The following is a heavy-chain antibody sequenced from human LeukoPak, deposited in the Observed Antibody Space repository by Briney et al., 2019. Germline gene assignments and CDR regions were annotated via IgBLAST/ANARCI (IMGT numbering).Heavy chain of an antibody. V-gene: IGHV3-21*01. D-gene: IGHD5-18*01. CDR3: ARASGAIVETATMGSY. Sequence: GRTLRLSRAASRFTFKSYSMNWVRQAPGKGLEWVSSNSSSSSPTYYADSEKGRFTITRDHAKNSLYLQMNSLRAEDTAVYYCARASGAIVETATMGSYWGQGTLVTVSS. CDR1: RFTFKSYS. J-gene: IGHJ4*02. CDR2: NSSSSSPT.